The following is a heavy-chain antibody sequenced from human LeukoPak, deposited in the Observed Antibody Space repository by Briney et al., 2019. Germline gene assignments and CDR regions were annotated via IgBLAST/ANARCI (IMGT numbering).Heavy chain of an antibody. Sequence: PSQTLSLTCTVSGGSISSGDYYWSWIRQPPGKGLEWIGYIYYSGSTYYNPSLKSRVTISVDTSKNQFSLKLSSVTAADTAVYYCAREKFLNYYGSGSYYSGPAPYFDYWGQGTLVTVSS. CDR3: AREKFLNYYGSGSYYSGPAPYFDY. CDR2: IYYSGST. J-gene: IGHJ4*02. CDR1: GGSISSGDYY. V-gene: IGHV4-30-4*01. D-gene: IGHD3-10*01.